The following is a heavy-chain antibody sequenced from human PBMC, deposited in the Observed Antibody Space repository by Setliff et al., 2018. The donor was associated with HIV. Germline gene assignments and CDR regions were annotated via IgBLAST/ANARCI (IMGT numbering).Heavy chain of an antibody. CDR1: GYTFTDYH. Sequence: VASVKVSCKASGYTFTDYHMHWVRQAPGQGLEWMGIINPSGGSTSYALKFQDRVTMTRDTSTSTVYMEMRSLTSEDTAMYYCARWARGFGYWGQGTLVTVSS. J-gene: IGHJ4*02. CDR3: ARWARGFGY. D-gene: IGHD3-10*01. V-gene: IGHV1-46*01. CDR2: INPSGGST.